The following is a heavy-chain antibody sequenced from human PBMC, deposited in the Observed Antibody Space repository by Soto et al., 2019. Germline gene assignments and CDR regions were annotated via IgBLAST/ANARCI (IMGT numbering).Heavy chain of an antibody. J-gene: IGHJ4*02. Sequence: SETLSLTCSVSGDSISSGYWTWIRQPPRRGLEWIGFMYFGGSFNYNPSLESRVIFSVDTSKNQFSLKLTSVTAADTAIYYCASSSPFHYWGPGILVTVSS. CDR2: MYFGGSF. V-gene: IGHV4-59*01. D-gene: IGHD6-6*01. CDR3: ASSSPFHY. CDR1: GDSISSGY.